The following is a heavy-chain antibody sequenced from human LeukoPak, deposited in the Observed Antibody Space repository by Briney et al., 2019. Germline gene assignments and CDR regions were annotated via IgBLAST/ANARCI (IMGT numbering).Heavy chain of an antibody. V-gene: IGHV3-21*01. J-gene: IGHJ3*02. CDR2: IGSSSSHI. Sequence: GGSLRLSCAASGFTFSSYSVNWVRQTPGKGLEWVSSIGSSSSHIYYADSVKGRFTISRDNAKNSLYLQMNSLRAEDTAVYYCGRVGSGGTREDTLDIWGQGTMVTVSS. CDR3: GRVGSGGTREDTLDI. CDR1: GFTFSSYS. D-gene: IGHD1-26*01.